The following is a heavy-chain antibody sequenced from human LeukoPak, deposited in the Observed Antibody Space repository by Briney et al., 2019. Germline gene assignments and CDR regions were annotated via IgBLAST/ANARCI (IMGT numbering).Heavy chain of an antibody. Sequence: GGSLRLSCAASGFTFDDYTMHWVRQAPGKGLEWVSLISWDGGSTYYADSVKGRFTISRDNSKNSLYLQMNSLRTEDTALYYCAKERHARFYYYYMDVWGKGTTVTVSS. CDR3: AKERHARFYYYYMDV. J-gene: IGHJ6*03. CDR1: GFTFDDYT. CDR2: ISWDGGST. D-gene: IGHD6-6*01. V-gene: IGHV3-43*01.